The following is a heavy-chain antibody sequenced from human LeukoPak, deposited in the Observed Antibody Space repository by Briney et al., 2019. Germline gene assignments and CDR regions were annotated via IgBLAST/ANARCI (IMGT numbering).Heavy chain of an antibody. Sequence: GGSLRLSCAASGFIFTTYAMGWVRQLPGKGLEWVSSVSSSGSDTYYTSSVKGRFTISRDNSKNTLYLQVNSLRVEDTAVYYCARRVLGAVGYFDYWGQGALVTVSS. D-gene: IGHD4-23*01. V-gene: IGHV3-23*05. CDR3: ARRVLGAVGYFDY. CDR1: GFIFTTYA. J-gene: IGHJ4*02. CDR2: VSSSGSDT.